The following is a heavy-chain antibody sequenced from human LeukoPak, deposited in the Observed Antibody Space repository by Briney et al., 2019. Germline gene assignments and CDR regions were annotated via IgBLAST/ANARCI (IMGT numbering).Heavy chain of an antibody. D-gene: IGHD3-16*01. J-gene: IGHJ5*01. V-gene: IGHV3-21*01. CDR1: GFIFSSYT. CDR3: ARGSLGNYDS. CDR2: INPSSNYI. Sequence: GGSLRLSCAASGFIFSSYTMNWVRQAPGKGLEWVSSINPSSNYIYYADLVKGRFTISRDNAMNSLHLQMDSLRAEDTAAYYCARGSLGNYDSWGQGTLVTVSS.